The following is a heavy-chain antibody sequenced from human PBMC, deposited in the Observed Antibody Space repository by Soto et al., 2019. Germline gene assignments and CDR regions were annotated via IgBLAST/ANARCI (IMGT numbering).Heavy chain of an antibody. CDR2: FDPEDGET. CDR3: ATWARIVVVPAATPNYGMDV. V-gene: IGHV1-24*01. Sequence: ASGKVSCKVSGYTLTELSLHWVRQAPGKGLEWMGGFDPEDGETIYAQKFQGRVTMTEDTSTDTAYMELSSLRSEDTAVYYCATWARIVVVPAATPNYGMDVWGQGTTVTVSS. CDR1: GYTLTELS. J-gene: IGHJ6*02. D-gene: IGHD2-2*01.